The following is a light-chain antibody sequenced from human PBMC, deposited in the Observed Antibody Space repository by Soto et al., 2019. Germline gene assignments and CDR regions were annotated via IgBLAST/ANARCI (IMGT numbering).Light chain of an antibody. V-gene: IGKV1-39*01. CDR3: QQSYSTPT. CDR2: AAS. J-gene: IGKJ3*01. Sequence: MTQSPATLSVSPGERATLSCRASQSVSSNLAWYQQKPGKAPKLLIYAASSLQSGVPSRFSGSGSGTDFTLTISSLQPEDFATYYCQQSYSTPTFGPGTKVDIK. CDR1: QSVSSN.